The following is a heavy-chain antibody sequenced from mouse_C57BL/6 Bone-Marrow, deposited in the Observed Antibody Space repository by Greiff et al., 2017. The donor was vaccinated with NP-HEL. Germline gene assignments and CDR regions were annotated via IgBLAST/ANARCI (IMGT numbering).Heavy chain of an antibody. CDR1: GYTFTSYD. Sequence: VQLQESGPELVKPGASVKLSCKASGYTFTSYDINWVKQRPGQGLEWIGWIYPRDGSTKYNEKFKGKATLTVDTSSSTAYMELHSLTSEDSAVYFCASALDYGSSYAWFGYWGQGNLVTVSA. V-gene: IGHV1-85*01. CDR3: ASALDYGSSYAWFGY. D-gene: IGHD1-1*01. J-gene: IGHJ3*01. CDR2: IYPRDGST.